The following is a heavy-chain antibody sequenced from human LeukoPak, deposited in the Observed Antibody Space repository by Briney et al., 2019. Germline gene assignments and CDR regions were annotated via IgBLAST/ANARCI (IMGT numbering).Heavy chain of an antibody. J-gene: IGHJ4*02. D-gene: IGHD3-22*01. Sequence: SSETLSLTCAVYGGSFSGYYWSWIRQPPGKGLEWIGEINHSGSTNYNPSLKSRVTISVGTSKNQFSLKLSSVTAADTAVYYCARGRRITMIVVVITRRFDYWGQGTLVTVSS. CDR2: INHSGST. V-gene: IGHV4-34*01. CDR3: ARGRRITMIVVVITRRFDY. CDR1: GGSFSGYY.